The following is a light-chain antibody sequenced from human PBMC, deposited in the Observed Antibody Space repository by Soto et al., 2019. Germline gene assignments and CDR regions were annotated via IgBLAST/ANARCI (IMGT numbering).Light chain of an antibody. CDR1: SRDIGRYNC. CDR3: TSSTITSPPA. Sequence: QSLLSKPASISGSPGHSITISCTGTSRDIGRYNCVSWYQHHPGKAPKLIIYEATKRPSGVSYRFSGSKSGNTASLTISGLQAEDEADYYCTSSTITSPPAFGTGTKVTVL. V-gene: IGLV2-14*01. CDR2: EAT. J-gene: IGLJ1*01.